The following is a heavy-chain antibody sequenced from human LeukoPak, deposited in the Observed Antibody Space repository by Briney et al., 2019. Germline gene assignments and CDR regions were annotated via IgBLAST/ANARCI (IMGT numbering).Heavy chain of an antibody. Sequence: GGSLRLSCAASGFTFSSYAMHWVRQAPGKGLEWVAVISYDGSNKYYADSVKGRFTISRDNSKNTLYLQMNSLRAEDTAVYYCARPGGGPRWYSSSWEAVAAPAGYMDVWGKGTTVTVSS. D-gene: IGHD6-13*01. CDR3: ARPGGGPRWYSSSWEAVAAPAGYMDV. CDR1: GFTFSSYA. J-gene: IGHJ6*03. CDR2: ISYDGSNK. V-gene: IGHV3-30-3*01.